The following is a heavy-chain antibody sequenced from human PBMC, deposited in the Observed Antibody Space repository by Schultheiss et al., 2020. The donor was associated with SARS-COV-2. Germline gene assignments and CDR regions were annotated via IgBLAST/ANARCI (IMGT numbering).Heavy chain of an antibody. CDR1: GFTFSSYA. D-gene: IGHD3-3*01. CDR3: AKDHLPGYYDFWSGYRPDYYYYGMDV. J-gene: IGHJ6*02. CDR2: ISYDGSNK. V-gene: IGHV3-30-3*01. Sequence: GGSLRLSCAASGFTFSSYAMHWVRQAPGKGLEWVAVISYDGSNKYYADSVKGRFTISRDNSKNTLYLQMNSLRAEDTAVYYCAKDHLPGYYDFWSGYRPDYYYYGMDVWGQGTTVTVSS.